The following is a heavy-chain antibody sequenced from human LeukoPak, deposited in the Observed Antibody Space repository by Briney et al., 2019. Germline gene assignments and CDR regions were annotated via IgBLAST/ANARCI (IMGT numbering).Heavy chain of an antibody. D-gene: IGHD3-3*01. J-gene: IGHJ4*02. Sequence: RASVKVSCKASGGTFSSYAISWVRQAPGQGLEWMGGIIPIFGTANYAQKFQGRVTITADESTSTAYMELSSLRSEDTAVYYCARDSRVVTSALDYWGQGTLVTVSS. CDR1: GGTFSSYA. CDR2: IIPIFGTA. CDR3: ARDSRVVTSALDY. V-gene: IGHV1-69*13.